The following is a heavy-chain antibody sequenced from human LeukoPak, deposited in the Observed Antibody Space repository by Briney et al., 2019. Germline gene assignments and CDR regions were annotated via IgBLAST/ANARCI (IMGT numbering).Heavy chain of an antibody. D-gene: IGHD6-6*01. V-gene: IGHV1-69*06. CDR1: GGNFNTYA. CDR2: IIPIFGTG. J-gene: IGHJ6*03. Sequence: ASVKVSCKASGGNFNTYAISWVRQAPGQGLEWMGGIIPIFGTGNYAQKFQGRVTMTEDTSTDTAYMELSSLRSEDTAVYYCATKQLVASGYYYYYYMDVWGKGTTVTVSS. CDR3: ATKQLVASGYYYYYYMDV.